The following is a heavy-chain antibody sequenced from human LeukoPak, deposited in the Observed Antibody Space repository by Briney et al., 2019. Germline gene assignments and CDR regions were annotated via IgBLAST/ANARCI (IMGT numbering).Heavy chain of an antibody. V-gene: IGHV4-30-4*01. CDR1: GGAISSGDYY. Sequence: SETLSLTCTVSGGAISSGDYYWRWIRQPPGTGLEWIGYSYYSGNTYYNPSLKSRVAISMDTSKNQFSLKLNSMTAADTAVYYCATAPYEYIWGTYRTNWFDPWGQGTLVTVSS. CDR3: ATAPYEYIWGTYRTNWFDP. CDR2: SYYSGNT. D-gene: IGHD3-16*02. J-gene: IGHJ5*02.